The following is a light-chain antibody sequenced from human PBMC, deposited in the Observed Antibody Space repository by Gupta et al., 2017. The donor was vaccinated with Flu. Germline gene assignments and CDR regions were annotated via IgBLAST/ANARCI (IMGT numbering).Light chain of an antibody. V-gene: IGKV3-11*01. J-gene: IGKJ2*01. Sequence: EIVLTQSPATLSWSPGERATLSCRASQSVNRHLAWYQQKPGQAPRLLIYDASSWATGIPARFSGSGSGTDFTLTISSLEPEDFAVYYCQQRSNWPYTFGQGTKLEIK. CDR3: QQRSNWPYT. CDR2: DAS. CDR1: QSVNRH.